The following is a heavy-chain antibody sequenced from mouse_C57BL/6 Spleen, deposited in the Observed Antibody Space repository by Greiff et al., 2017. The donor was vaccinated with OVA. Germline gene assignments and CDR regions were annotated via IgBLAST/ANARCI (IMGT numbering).Heavy chain of an antibody. V-gene: IGHV5-9-1*02. D-gene: IGHD2-5*01. CDR1: GFTFSSYA. CDR2: ISSGGDYI. J-gene: IGHJ4*01. CDR3: TRAGAYYSNYGGAMDY. Sequence: EVHLVESGEGLVKPGGSLKLSCAASGFTFSSYAMSWVRQTPEKRLEWVAYISSGGDYIYYADTVKGRFTISRDNARNTLYLQMSSLKSEDTAMYYCTRAGAYYSNYGGAMDYWGQGTSVTVSS.